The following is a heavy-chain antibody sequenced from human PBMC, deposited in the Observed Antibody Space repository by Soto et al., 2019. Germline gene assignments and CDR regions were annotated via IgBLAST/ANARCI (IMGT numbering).Heavy chain of an antibody. J-gene: IGHJ6*02. D-gene: IGHD6-19*01. CDR2: IDWDDDK. CDR3: ARTRIAVAGRNYYGMDV. V-gene: IGHV2-70*11. Sequence: GSGPTLVNPTQTLTLTCTFSGFSLSTSGVGVGWIRQPPGKALEWLARIDWDDDKYYSTSLKTRLTISKDTSKNQVVLTMTNMDPVDTATYYCARTRIAVAGRNYYGMDVWGQGTTVTVSS. CDR1: GFSLSTSGVG.